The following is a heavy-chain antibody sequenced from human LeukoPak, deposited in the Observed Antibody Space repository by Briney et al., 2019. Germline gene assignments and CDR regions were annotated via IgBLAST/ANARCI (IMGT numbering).Heavy chain of an antibody. CDR1: GGSISSYY. Sequence: SETLSLTCTVSGGSISSYYWSWIRQPPGKGLEWIGYIYYSGSTNYNPSLKSRVTISVDTSKNQFSLKLSSVTAADTAVYYCARDQSSGWSVFDYWGQGTLVTVSP. CDR2: IYYSGST. V-gene: IGHV4-59*01. J-gene: IGHJ4*02. D-gene: IGHD6-19*01. CDR3: ARDQSSGWSVFDY.